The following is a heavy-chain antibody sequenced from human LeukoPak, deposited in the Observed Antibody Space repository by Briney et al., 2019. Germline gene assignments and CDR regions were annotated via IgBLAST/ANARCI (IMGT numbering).Heavy chain of an antibody. Sequence: PGGSLRLSCTASGFTFSDYWMHWVRQAPGKGLEWVSYINSGNTKWYADSVKGRFTISRDNAKNSLYLQMNSLRVEDTAVYYCARDRYGDLGDAFDVWGQGTMVTVSS. J-gene: IGHJ3*01. D-gene: IGHD4-17*01. CDR1: GFTFSDYW. V-gene: IGHV3-69-1*02. CDR3: ARDRYGDLGDAFDV. CDR2: INSGNTK.